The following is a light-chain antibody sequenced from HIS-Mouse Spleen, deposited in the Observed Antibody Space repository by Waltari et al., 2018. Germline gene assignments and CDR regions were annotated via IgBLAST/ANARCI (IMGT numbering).Light chain of an antibody. CDR2: EGS. CDR3: CSYAGSSTWV. V-gene: IGLV2-23*01. Sequence: QSALTQPASVSGSPGQSITISCTGTSSDVGSYNLVSWYQPHPGKAPKLMVYEGSKRPSGVSNRFPGSKSGNTASLTISGLQAEDEADYYCCSYAGSSTWVFGGGTKLTVL. J-gene: IGLJ3*02. CDR1: SSDVGSYNL.